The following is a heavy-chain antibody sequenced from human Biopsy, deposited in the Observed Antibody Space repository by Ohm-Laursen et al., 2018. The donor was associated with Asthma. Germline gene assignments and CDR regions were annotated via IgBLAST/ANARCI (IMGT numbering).Heavy chain of an antibody. CDR2: VYWTGST. CDR1: GGSISSFY. Sequence: SETLSLTCSVYGGSISSFYWSWIRQSPEKGLEWMGYVYWTGSTNYNPSLKSRITMSVDTSKNRMFLELTSVTAADTAIYYCVRAVRNEQWLAPFDYWGQGKPVPVSS. J-gene: IGHJ4*02. V-gene: IGHV4-59*01. D-gene: IGHD6-19*01. CDR3: VRAVRNEQWLAPFDY.